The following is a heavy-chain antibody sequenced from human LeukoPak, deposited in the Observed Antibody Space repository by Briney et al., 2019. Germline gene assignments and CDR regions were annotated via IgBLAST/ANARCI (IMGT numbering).Heavy chain of an antibody. CDR2: VYYSGST. Sequence: PSETLSLTCSVSGVSTSAYYRTWIRQPPGRGLEWIGYVYYSGSTKYNPSLKSRVTISIDTSKNQFSLKLSSVTAADTAVYYCARQFNSFDYWGQGALVTVSS. J-gene: IGHJ4*02. CDR1: GVSTSAYY. CDR3: ARQFNSFDY. D-gene: IGHD5-24*01. V-gene: IGHV4-59*08.